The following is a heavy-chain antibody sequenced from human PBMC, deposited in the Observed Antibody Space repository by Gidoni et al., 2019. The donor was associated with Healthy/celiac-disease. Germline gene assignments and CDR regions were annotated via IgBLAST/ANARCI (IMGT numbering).Heavy chain of an antibody. CDR3: ARAGYGSGTKNDAFDI. V-gene: IGHV1-69*04. Sequence: QAQLVQSGAEVKKPGPSVQVSCKASGGTFSSYAISWVRQAPGQGLEWMGRLIPILGIANYAQKFQGRVTITADKSTSTAYMELSSLRSEDTAVYYCARAGYGSGTKNDAFDIWGQGTMVTVSS. J-gene: IGHJ3*02. CDR2: LIPILGIA. CDR1: GGTFSSYA. D-gene: IGHD3-10*01.